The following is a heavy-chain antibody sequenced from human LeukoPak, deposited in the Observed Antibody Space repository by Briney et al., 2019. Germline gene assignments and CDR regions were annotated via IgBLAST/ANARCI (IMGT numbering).Heavy chain of an antibody. Sequence: GGSLRLSCAASGSTFSRYWMSWARQAPGGGLEWVANIKQDGSEKYYVDSVKGRFTISRDNAKNSLYLQMNSLRAEDTAVYYCGRDVSRGAGGAFDIWGQGTMVTVSS. CDR2: IKQDGSEK. CDR1: GSTFSRYW. V-gene: IGHV3-7*01. CDR3: GRDVSRGAGGAFDI. D-gene: IGHD2-8*02. J-gene: IGHJ3*02.